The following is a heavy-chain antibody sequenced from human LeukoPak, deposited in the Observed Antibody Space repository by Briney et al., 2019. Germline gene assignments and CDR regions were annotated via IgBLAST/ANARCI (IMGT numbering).Heavy chain of an antibody. D-gene: IGHD7-27*01. V-gene: IGHV4-30-2*01. CDR3: ARFSPRAMGNYLDF. J-gene: IGHJ4*02. Sequence: SETLSLTCAVSGGSISSGSYSWSWIRQPPGKGLEWIGYIYPRGGTYYNPSLKSRVILSLDKSANQFSLNLSSVTAADTAVYYCARFSPRAMGNYLDFWGQGTLVTVSS. CDR1: GGSISSGSYS. CDR2: IYPRGGT.